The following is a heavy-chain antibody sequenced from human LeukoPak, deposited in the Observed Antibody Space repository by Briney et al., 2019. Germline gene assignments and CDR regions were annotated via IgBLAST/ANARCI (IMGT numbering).Heavy chain of an antibody. J-gene: IGHJ4*02. V-gene: IGHV4-59*01. Sequence: SETLSLTCTVSGGSISSYYWSWIRQPPGKGLEWIGHIYYTGSTNYNPSLKSRVTISIDTSKNQFSLQLSSVTAADTAVYYCARDNHSKVDSPHGDWGQGTLVTVSS. D-gene: IGHD1-14*01. CDR1: GGSISSYY. CDR2: IYYTGST. CDR3: ARDNHSKVDSPHGD.